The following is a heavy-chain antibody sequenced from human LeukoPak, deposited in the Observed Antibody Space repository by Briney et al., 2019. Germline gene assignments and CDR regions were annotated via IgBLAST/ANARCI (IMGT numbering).Heavy chain of an antibody. D-gene: IGHD5-12*01. CDR3: VVATYPFYFDY. Sequence: GASVKVSCKDFGGTFSSYAIRWVRQAPGQELEWMGGIIPIFGTANYAQKFQGRVTITADKSTSTAYMELSSLRSEDTAVYYCVVATYPFYFDYWGQGTLVTVSS. CDR1: GGTFSSYA. CDR2: IIPIFGTA. J-gene: IGHJ4*02. V-gene: IGHV1-69*06.